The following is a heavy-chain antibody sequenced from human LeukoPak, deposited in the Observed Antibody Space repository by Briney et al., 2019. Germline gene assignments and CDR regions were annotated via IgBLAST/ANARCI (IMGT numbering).Heavy chain of an antibody. D-gene: IGHD1-26*01. J-gene: IGHJ4*02. V-gene: IGHV3-7*01. CDR2: IKQDGSEK. Sequence: GSLRLSCAASGFTFSDYWMTWVRQAPGKGLEWVANIKQDGSEKYYVDSVKGRFTISRDNAKNTLYLQMNSLRAEDTAVYYCARGESGYYYNGYWGQGTLLTVSS. CDR1: GFTFSDYW. CDR3: ARGESGYYYNGY.